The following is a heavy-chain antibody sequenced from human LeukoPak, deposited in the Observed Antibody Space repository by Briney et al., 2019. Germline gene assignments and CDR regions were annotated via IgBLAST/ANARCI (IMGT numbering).Heavy chain of an antibody. CDR3: ARAHDYGGNYHNYYYGMDV. D-gene: IGHD4-23*01. V-gene: IGHV1-69*02. CDR1: GGTFSSYT. CDR2: IIPILGIA. Sequence: GSSVKVSCKASGGTFSSYTISWVRQAPGQGLEWMGRIIPILGIANYAQKFQGRVTITADKSTSTAYMELSSLRSEDTAVYYCARAHDYGGNYHNYYYGMDVWGQGTTVTVSS. J-gene: IGHJ6*02.